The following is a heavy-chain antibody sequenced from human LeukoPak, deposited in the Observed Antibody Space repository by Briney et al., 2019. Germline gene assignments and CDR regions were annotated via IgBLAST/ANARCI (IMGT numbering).Heavy chain of an antibody. D-gene: IGHD6-13*01. J-gene: IGHJ5*02. CDR1: GFTVSSNY. CDR3: ARDYRSSSWFNWFDP. Sequence: GGSLRLSCAASGFTVSSNYMSWVRQAPGKGLEWGSVIYSGGSTYYADSVKGRFTISRDNSKNTLYLQMNSLRAEDTAVYYCARDYRSSSWFNWFDPWGQGTLVTVSS. CDR2: IYSGGST. V-gene: IGHV3-66*01.